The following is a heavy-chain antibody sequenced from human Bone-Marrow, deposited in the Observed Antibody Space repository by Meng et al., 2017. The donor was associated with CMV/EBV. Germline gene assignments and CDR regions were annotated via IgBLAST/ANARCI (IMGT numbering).Heavy chain of an antibody. J-gene: IGHJ5*02. D-gene: IGHD6-19*01. V-gene: IGHV3-23*01. Sequence: SGFTCGGYAMSWVRQARGKGLEWVSAISGSGGSTYYADSVKGRFTISRDNSKNTLYLQMNSLRAEDTAVYYCAKDPSIAVAGTGWLDPWGQGTLVTVSS. CDR1: GFTCGGYA. CDR2: ISGSGGST. CDR3: AKDPSIAVAGTGWLDP.